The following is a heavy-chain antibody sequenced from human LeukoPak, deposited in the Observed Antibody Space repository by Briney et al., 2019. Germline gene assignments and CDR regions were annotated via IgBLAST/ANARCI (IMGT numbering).Heavy chain of an antibody. CDR2: IYYSGST. CDR3: ARRGGLQSPFGY. D-gene: IGHD4-11*01. V-gene: IGHV4-39*01. J-gene: IGHJ4*02. CDR1: GDSISSGSYY. Sequence: SETLSLTCTVSGDSISSGSYYWGWIRQPPGKGLEWIGSIYYSGSTYYNPPLKSRVTISVDTSKNQFSLKFSSVTAADTAVYYCARRGGLQSPFGYWGQGTLVTVSS.